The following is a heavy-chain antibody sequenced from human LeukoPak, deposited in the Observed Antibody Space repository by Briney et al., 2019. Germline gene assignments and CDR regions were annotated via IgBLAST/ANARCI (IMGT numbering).Heavy chain of an antibody. D-gene: IGHD5-18*01. CDR2: ISSSGSTI. CDR3: ARDSSGYGYEEWR. J-gene: IGHJ4*02. CDR1: GFTFSSYE. V-gene: IGHV3-48*03. Sequence: GGSLRLSCAASGFTFSSYEMNWVRQAPGKGLEWVSYISSSGSTIYYADSVKGRFTISRDNAKNSVSLQMNSLRVEDTAIYYCARDSSGYGYEEWRWGQGILVTVSS.